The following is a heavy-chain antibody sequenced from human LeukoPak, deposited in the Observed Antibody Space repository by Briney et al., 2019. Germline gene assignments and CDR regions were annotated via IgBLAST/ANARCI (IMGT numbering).Heavy chain of an antibody. D-gene: IGHD6-19*01. Sequence: GGSLRLSCAASGFTASSNYMSWVRQAPGKGLEWVSVIYSGGSTYYADSVRGRFTISRDNSKNTLYLQMNSLRAEDTAVYYCAREVSGWYYFDYWGQGTLVTVSS. J-gene: IGHJ4*02. CDR1: GFTASSNY. V-gene: IGHV3-53*01. CDR2: IYSGGST. CDR3: AREVSGWYYFDY.